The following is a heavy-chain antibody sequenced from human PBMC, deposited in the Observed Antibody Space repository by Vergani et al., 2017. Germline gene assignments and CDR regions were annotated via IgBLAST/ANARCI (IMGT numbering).Heavy chain of an antibody. Sequence: QVQLVQSGAEVKKPGASVKVSCKASGYTFTSYYMHWVRQAPGQGLEWMGWISAYNGNTNYAQKLQGRVTMTTDTSTSTAYMELRSLRSDDTAVYYCARDQSSSYYAYFDYWGQGTLVTVSS. D-gene: IGHD6-6*01. CDR2: ISAYNGNT. CDR1: GYTFTSYY. V-gene: IGHV1-18*04. J-gene: IGHJ4*02. CDR3: ARDQSSSYYAYFDY.